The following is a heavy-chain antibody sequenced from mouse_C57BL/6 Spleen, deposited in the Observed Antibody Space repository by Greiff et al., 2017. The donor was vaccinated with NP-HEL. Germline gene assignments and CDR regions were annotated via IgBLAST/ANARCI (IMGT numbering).Heavy chain of an antibody. J-gene: IGHJ3*01. CDR2: IDPSDSYT. Sequence: VQLQQPGAELVMPGASVKLSCKASGYTFTSYWMHWVKQRPGQGLEWIGEIDPSDSYTNYNQKFKGKSTLTVDKSSSTAYMQLSSLTSEDSAVYYCARSASSGYPFAYWGQGTLVTVSA. V-gene: IGHV1-69*01. D-gene: IGHD3-2*02. CDR1: GYTFTSYW. CDR3: ARSASSGYPFAY.